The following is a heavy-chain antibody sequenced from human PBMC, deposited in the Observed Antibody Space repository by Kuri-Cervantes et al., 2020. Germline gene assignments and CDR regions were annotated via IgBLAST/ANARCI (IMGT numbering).Heavy chain of an antibody. D-gene: IGHD3-10*01. CDR1: GGSISSSNW. CDR3: ARSGLWFGTPYYFDY. Sequence: GSLRLSCAVSGGSISSSNWWSWVRQPPGKGLEWIGEIYHSGSTNYNPSLKSRVTISVDKSKNQFSLKLSSVTAADTAVYYCARSGLWFGTPYYFDYWGQGTLVTVSS. V-gene: IGHV4-4*02. CDR2: IYHSGST. J-gene: IGHJ4*02.